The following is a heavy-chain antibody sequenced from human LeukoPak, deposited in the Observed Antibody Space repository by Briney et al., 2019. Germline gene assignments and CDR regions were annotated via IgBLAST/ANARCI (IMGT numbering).Heavy chain of an antibody. J-gene: IGHJ4*02. V-gene: IGHV3-43*02. CDR1: GFTFYDYD. Sequence: GGSLRLSCAASGFTFYDYDMHWVRQAPGKGLEWVSLISGDGGSTYYADSVKGRFTISRDNSKNSLYLQMNSLRTEDTALYYCAKGSRGYYDSSGYYPGGYWGQGTLVTVSS. D-gene: IGHD3-22*01. CDR3: AKGSRGYYDSSGYYPGGY. CDR2: ISGDGGST.